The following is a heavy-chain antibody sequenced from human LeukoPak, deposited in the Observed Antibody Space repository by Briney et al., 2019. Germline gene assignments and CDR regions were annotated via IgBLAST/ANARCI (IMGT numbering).Heavy chain of an antibody. CDR3: ARVRSFFYDDSGYYYPKYYFDY. D-gene: IGHD3-22*01. J-gene: IGHJ4*02. Sequence: GGSLRLSCAASGFTFSSYWMNWARQAPGKGLEWVASINHNGNVNYYVDSVKGRFTISRDNAKNSLYLQMSNLRAEDTAVYFCARVRSFFYDDSGYYYPKYYFDYWGQGALVTVSS. V-gene: IGHV3-7*03. CDR1: GFTFSSYW. CDR2: INHNGNVN.